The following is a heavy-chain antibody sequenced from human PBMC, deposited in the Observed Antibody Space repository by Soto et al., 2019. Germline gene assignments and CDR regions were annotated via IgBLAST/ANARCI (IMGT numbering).Heavy chain of an antibody. Sequence: GGSLRLSCAASGFTFSTYAMSWVRQAPGKGLEWVSGITGSGGSTYYADSVKGRFTISRENSKNTLYLQMSSLRAEDTAIYYCAKRTKSSGGPNPADYWGQGTLVTVSS. CDR3: AKRTKSSGGPNPADY. J-gene: IGHJ4*02. CDR1: GFTFSTYA. D-gene: IGHD2-15*01. V-gene: IGHV3-23*01. CDR2: ITGSGGST.